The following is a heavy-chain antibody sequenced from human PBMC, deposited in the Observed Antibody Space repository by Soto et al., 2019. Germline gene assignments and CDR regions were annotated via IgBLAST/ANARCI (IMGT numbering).Heavy chain of an antibody. CDR3: AILTSGYSYVLVGGYFDY. Sequence: EVQLLESGGGLVQPGGSLRLSCAASGFTFSSYAMSWVRQAPGKGLEWVSAISGSGGSTYYADSVKGRFTISRDNSKNTLYLQMNSLRAEDTAVYYCAILTSGYSYVLVGGYFDYGGQGTLVTVSS. J-gene: IGHJ4*02. CDR2: ISGSGGST. CDR1: GFTFSSYA. V-gene: IGHV3-23*01. D-gene: IGHD5-18*01.